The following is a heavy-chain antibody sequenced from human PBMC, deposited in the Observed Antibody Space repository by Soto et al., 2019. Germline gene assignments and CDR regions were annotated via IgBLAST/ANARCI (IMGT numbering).Heavy chain of an antibody. CDR1: GFTFTTYT. V-gene: IGHV3-21*01. CDR2: INGSGYV. CDR3: ARVNGEYRDY. D-gene: IGHD6-6*01. Sequence: GGSLRLSCAASGFTFTTYTMNWVRQAQGKGLEWVSSINGSGYVFYANSLEGRFTISRDSAKNSLYLHMHSLRVEDTALYYCARVNGEYRDYWGQGTQVTVSS. J-gene: IGHJ4*02.